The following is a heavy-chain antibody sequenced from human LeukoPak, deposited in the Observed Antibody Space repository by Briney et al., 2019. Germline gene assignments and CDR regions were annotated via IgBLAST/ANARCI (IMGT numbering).Heavy chain of an antibody. V-gene: IGHV4-39*07. CDR2: IYHIGPT. J-gene: IGHJ5*02. Sequence: PTETLSLTCTVSGGSMTNNTFYRGWIRQPPGQGLEWIGSIYHIGPTYYNPSLKSRVTISVDTSKNQFSLRLSSVTAADTAVYYCARVLIWFGQLQDWFDPWGPGTLVTVSS. CDR1: GGSMTNNTFY. D-gene: IGHD3-10*01. CDR3: ARVLIWFGQLQDWFDP.